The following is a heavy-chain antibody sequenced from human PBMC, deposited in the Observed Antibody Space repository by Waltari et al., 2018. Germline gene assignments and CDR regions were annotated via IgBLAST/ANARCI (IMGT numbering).Heavy chain of an antibody. J-gene: IGHJ3*02. D-gene: IGHD2-21*02. V-gene: IGHV1-2*06. CDR2: INDNSGGT. Sequence: QVQLVQSGAEVKPPGASVKVSCKASGYTFTVYYIHWVRQAPGQGLEWMGRINDNSGGTNYAQKLQGRVTMTRDTSINTAYMELSRLTSDDTAVYYCAKVETDNAFDIWGQGTMVTVSS. CDR3: AKVETDNAFDI. CDR1: GYTFTVYY.